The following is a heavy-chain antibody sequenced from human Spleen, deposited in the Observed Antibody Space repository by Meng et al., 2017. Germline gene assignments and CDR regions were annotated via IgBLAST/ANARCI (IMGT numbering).Heavy chain of an antibody. CDR2: IFHSGDT. CDR1: GASIDRGDFY. J-gene: IGHJ5*02. D-gene: IGHD3-10*01. Sequence: QVHLQESGPGLVKPSQTLSLTFPVSGASIDRGDFYWGWIRQSPGKGLEWIGYIFHSGDTYYNPSLKSRVTMSVDRSKNQSSLKLSSVTAADTAVYYCASYVSGTYRFDPWGQGTLVTVSS. V-gene: IGHV4-30-4*01. CDR3: ASYVSGTYRFDP.